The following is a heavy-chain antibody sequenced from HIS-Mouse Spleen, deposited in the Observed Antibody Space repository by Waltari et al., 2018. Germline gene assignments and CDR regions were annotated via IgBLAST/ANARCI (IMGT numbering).Heavy chain of an antibody. CDR3: AREIPYSSSWYDWYFDL. D-gene: IGHD6-13*01. CDR2: IYYSGST. J-gene: IGHJ2*01. Sequence: QLPLQESGPGLVKPSETLSLTCPVPGGSISSRSYYWGWIRQPPGKGLEWIGSIYYSGSTYYNPSLKSRVTISVDTSKNQFSLKLSSVTAADTAVYYCAREIPYSSSWYDWYFDLWGRGTLVTVSS. V-gene: IGHV4-39*07. CDR1: GGSISSRSYY.